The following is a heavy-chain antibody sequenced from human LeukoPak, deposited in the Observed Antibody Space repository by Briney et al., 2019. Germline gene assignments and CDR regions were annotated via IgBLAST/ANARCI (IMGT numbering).Heavy chain of an antibody. CDR2: IIPIFGTA. CDR1: EGTFSSYA. D-gene: IGHD2-2*01. V-gene: IGHV1-69*05. CDR3: ARLGALCSSTSCYTEALAYFDY. Sequence: SVKVSCKASEGTFSSYAISWVRQAPGQGLEWMGGIIPIFGTANYAQKFQGRVTITTDESTSTAYMELSSLRSEDTAVYYCARLGALCSSTSCYTEALAYFDYWGQGTLVTVSS. J-gene: IGHJ4*02.